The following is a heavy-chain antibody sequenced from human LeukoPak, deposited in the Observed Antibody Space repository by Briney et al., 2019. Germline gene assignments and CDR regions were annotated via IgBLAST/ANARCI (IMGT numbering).Heavy chain of an antibody. D-gene: IGHD1-26*01. CDR1: GFTFSNYV. CDR3: ARERVGTAETFDN. Sequence: GGSLRLSCAASGFTFSNYVMHWVRQAPGKGLEWVAVVSYDGSRPYHADSVRGRFSISSDHSKNTVYLQMDSLGVEDTAVYYCARERVGTAETFDNWGQGTLVTVSS. J-gene: IGHJ4*02. CDR2: VSYDGSRP. V-gene: IGHV3-30-3*01.